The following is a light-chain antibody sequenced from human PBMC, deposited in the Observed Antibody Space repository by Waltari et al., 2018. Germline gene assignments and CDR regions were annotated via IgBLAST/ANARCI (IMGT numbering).Light chain of an antibody. CDR1: QSISRY. J-gene: IGKJ1*01. CDR2: RAS. Sequence: SCRASQSISRYLAWYQQKPGQAPRLLIYRASTRATGIPDRFSGSGSGTDFSLTISGLEPEDSAVYYCQHHFRLPATFGQGTKVEIK. V-gene: IGKV3-20*01. CDR3: QHHFRLPAT.